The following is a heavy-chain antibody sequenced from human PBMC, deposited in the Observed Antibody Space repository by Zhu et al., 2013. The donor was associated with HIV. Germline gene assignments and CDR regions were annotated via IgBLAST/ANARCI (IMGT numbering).Heavy chain of an antibody. CDR2: INIHYGNT. J-gene: IGHJ6*02. V-gene: IGHV1-18*04. Sequence: QVQLVQSGAEVKKPGASVKVSCKASGYTFTGYYMHWVRQAPGQGLEWMGWINIHYGNTNYAQKIQDRVTLTAETSTTTAYMELTSLRYDDTAVYYCARGGNYYASGGMDVWGQGTTVIVSS. D-gene: IGHD3-10*01. CDR1: GYTFTGYY. CDR3: ARGGNYYASGGMDV.